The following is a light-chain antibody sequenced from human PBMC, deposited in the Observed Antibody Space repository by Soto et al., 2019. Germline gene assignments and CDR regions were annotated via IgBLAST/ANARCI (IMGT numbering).Light chain of an antibody. CDR1: QSVYKNF. CDR2: GAS. V-gene: IGKV3-20*01. J-gene: IGKJ4*01. CDR3: QQYGSPPPT. Sequence: EIVLTQSPGTLSLSPGERATLSCRASQSVYKNFLARYQQKPGQAPRLLINGASNRATGIPDRFSGSGSGTDFSLTIDRLEPEDFAVYFCQQYGSPPPTFGGGTKVAIK.